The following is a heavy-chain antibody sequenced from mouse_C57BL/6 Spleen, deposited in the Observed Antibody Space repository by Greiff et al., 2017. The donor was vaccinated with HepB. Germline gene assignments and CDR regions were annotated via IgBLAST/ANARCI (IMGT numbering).Heavy chain of an antibody. CDR1: GYTFTDYY. V-gene: IGHV1-26*01. J-gene: IGHJ2*01. CDR3: ARLSRSYYFDY. CDR2: INPNNGGT. Sequence: EVQLLQSGPELVKPGASVKISCKASGYTFTDYYMNWVKQSHGKSLEWIGDINPNNGGTSYNQKFKGKATLTVDKSSSTAYMELRSLTSEDSAVSYCARLSRSYYFDYWGQGTTLTVSS.